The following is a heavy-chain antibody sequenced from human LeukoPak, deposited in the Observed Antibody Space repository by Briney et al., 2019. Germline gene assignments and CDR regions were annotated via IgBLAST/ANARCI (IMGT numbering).Heavy chain of an antibody. V-gene: IGHV1-46*01. Sequence: ASVKVSCKASGYTFTSYFMHWVRQAAGQGFEWMGIINPSGGSTSYAQKFQGRVTMTRDTSTSTVYMELGSLRSEDTAVYYCARDRITMVRGVSGWFDPWGQGTLVTVSS. D-gene: IGHD3-10*01. CDR2: INPSGGST. J-gene: IGHJ5*02. CDR1: GYTFTSYF. CDR3: ARDRITMVRGVSGWFDP.